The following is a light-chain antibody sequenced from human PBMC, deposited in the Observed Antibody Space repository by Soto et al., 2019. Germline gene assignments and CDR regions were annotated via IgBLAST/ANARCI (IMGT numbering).Light chain of an antibody. Sequence: SVLTQPPSASGSPGQSVTISCIGTASDIGRYNYVSWYQHHPGKAPKLIIHEVTTRPSGVPDRFSGSKSGDTPSLTVFGLQADDEAEYYCNSYVGSNNYVFGTGTKVTVL. V-gene: IGLV2-8*01. CDR1: ASDIGRYNY. CDR2: EVT. CDR3: NSYVGSNNYV. J-gene: IGLJ1*01.